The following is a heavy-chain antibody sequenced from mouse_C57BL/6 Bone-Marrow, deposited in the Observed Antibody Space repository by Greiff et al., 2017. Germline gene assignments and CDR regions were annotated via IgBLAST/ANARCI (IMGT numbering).Heavy chain of an antibody. CDR2: IYSGSGNT. CDR1: GYSFTSYY. D-gene: IGHD2-2*01. CDR3: ARKSTMVTTTGPGYYFDF. J-gene: IGHJ2*01. V-gene: IGHV1-66*01. Sequence: VQLQQSGPELVKPGASVKISCKASGYSFTSYYIHWVKQRPGQGLEWLGWIYSGSGNTKYNEKFQGQVPLTADTSYSTADLQLSSLTSEDSAVYYCARKSTMVTTTGPGYYFDFWGQGTTLTVSS.